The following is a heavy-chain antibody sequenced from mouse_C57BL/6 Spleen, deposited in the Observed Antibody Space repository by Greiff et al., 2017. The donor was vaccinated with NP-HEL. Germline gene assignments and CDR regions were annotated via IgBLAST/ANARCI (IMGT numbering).Heavy chain of an antibody. D-gene: IGHD2-5*01. CDR3: ARASNSYFDY. Sequence: QVQLQQSGAELVRPGTSVKVSCKASGYAFTNYLIEWVKQRPGQGLEWIGVINPGSGGTNYNEKFKGKATLTADKSSSTAYMQLSSLTSEDSAVYFCARASNSYFDYWGQGTTLTVSS. CDR1: GYAFTNYL. CDR2: INPGSGGT. V-gene: IGHV1-54*01. J-gene: IGHJ2*01.